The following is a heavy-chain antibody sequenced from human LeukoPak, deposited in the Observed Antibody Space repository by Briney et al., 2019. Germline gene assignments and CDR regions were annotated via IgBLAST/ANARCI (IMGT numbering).Heavy chain of an antibody. CDR1: GYSISSGYY. CDR3: ARHVVFTIFGVVSSWFDP. D-gene: IGHD3-3*01. Sequence: SETLSLTCAVSGYSISSGYYWGWIRQPPGKGLEWIGSIYHSGSTYYNPSLTSRVTISVDTAKNQLPLKLSSVTAADTAVYYCARHVVFTIFGVVSSWFDPWGQGTLVTVSS. CDR2: IYHSGST. J-gene: IGHJ5*02. V-gene: IGHV4-38-2*01.